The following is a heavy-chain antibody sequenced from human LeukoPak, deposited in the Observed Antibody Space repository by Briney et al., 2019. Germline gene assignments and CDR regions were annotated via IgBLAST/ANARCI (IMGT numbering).Heavy chain of an antibody. CDR3: ARGLNYYDSSGYYYGDAFDI. Sequence: SETLSLTCAVSGGSVSSGGYSWSWIRQPPGKGLEWIGYIYHSGSTYYNPSLKSRATISVDRSKNQFTLKLSSVTAADTAVYYCARGLNYYDSSGYYYGDAFDIWGQGTMVTVSS. CDR1: GGSVSSGGYS. V-gene: IGHV4-30-2*01. CDR2: IYHSGST. D-gene: IGHD3-22*01. J-gene: IGHJ3*02.